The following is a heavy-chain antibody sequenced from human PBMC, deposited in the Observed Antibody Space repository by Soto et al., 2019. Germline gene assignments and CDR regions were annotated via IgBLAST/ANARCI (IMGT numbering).Heavy chain of an antibody. CDR2: TFSRGSA. J-gene: IGHJ4*02. CDR3: AGHHPRTLAALEIPFGY. CDR1: CDSIVNSH. Sequence: SETLSLTCTVSCDSIVNSHWIWIRQPPGKGLECIGLTFSRGSATYNPSLKSRVTISVDTSKNQLSLKLTSVTAADTAVYFCAGHHPRTLAALEIPFGYWGQGTLVTVSS. D-gene: IGHD6-25*01. V-gene: IGHV4-4*09.